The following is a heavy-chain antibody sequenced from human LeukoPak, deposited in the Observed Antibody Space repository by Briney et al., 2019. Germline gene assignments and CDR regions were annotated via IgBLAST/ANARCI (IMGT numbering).Heavy chain of an antibody. J-gene: IGHJ4*02. V-gene: IGHV3-74*01. CDR3: ARGYIYGYDC. Sequence: GGSLRLSCAASGFTFSNNWMHWVRQAPGKGLVWVSRINSDGSTTTYADSVKGRFTISRDNAKNTLYLQMNSLRAEDTAVYYCARGYIYGYDCWGRGALVTVSS. CDR1: GFTFSNNW. CDR2: INSDGSTT. D-gene: IGHD5-18*01.